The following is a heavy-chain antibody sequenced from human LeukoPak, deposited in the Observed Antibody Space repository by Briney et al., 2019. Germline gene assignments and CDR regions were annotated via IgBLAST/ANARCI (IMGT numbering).Heavy chain of an antibody. CDR3: AKASGSYYSDWYFDL. J-gene: IGHJ2*01. V-gene: IGHV3-9*01. D-gene: IGHD1-26*01. Sequence: GGSLRLSCAASGFTFSSYAMSWVRQAPGKGLEWVSGISWNSGSIGYADSVKGRFTISRDNAKNSLYLQMNSLRAEDTALYYCAKASGSYYSDWYFDLWGRGTLVTVSS. CDR2: ISWNSGSI. CDR1: GFTFSSYA.